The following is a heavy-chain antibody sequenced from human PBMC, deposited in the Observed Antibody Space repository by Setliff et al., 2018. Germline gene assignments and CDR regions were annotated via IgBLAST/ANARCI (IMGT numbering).Heavy chain of an antibody. Sequence: GGSLRLSCAASGFTFSNAWMNWVRQTPGKGLEWVGRSRNKANNYITEYAAFVKDRFTISRDDSKNSLDLQMNSLKTDDTAVYYCARAGYGKGFDYWGQGTLVTVSS. CDR2: SRNKANNYIT. V-gene: IGHV3-72*01. CDR3: ARAGYGKGFDY. J-gene: IGHJ4*02. D-gene: IGHD6-13*01. CDR1: GFTFSNAW.